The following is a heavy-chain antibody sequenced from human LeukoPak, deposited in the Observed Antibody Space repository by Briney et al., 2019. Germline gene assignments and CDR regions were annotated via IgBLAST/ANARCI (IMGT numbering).Heavy chain of an antibody. Sequence: PSETLSLTCTVSGGSISGHYCSWIRQPPGKGLEYIGYIYYTGSTNYNPSLKSRVTISSDTSSTQVSPKLSSVTAADTAVYYCARLRSDDSSGSYPFDLWGRGTLVTVSS. D-gene: IGHD3-22*01. V-gene: IGHV4-59*11. CDR2: IYYTGST. CDR1: GGSISGHY. J-gene: IGHJ2*01. CDR3: ARLRSDDSSGSYPFDL.